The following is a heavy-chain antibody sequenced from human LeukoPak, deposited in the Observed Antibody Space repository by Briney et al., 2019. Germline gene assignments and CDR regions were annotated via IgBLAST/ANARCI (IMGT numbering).Heavy chain of an antibody. CDR1: GGSISSYY. D-gene: IGHD3-16*02. CDR2: IYYSGST. V-gene: IGHV4-59*01. Sequence: SETLSLTCTVSGGSISSYYWSWIRRPPGKGLEWIGYIYYSGSTNYNPSLKSRVTISVDTSKNQFSLKLSSVTAADTAVYYCARTYYDYVWGSYRYNYFDYWGQGTLVTVSS. CDR3: ARTYYDYVWGSYRYNYFDY. J-gene: IGHJ4*02.